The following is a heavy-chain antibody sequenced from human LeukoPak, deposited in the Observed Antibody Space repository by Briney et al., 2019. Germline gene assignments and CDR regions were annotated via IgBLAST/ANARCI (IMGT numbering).Heavy chain of an antibody. CDR2: ISASGGTT. V-gene: IGHV3-23*01. D-gene: IGHD3-9*01. Sequence: GGSLRLSCAASGFTFSSFAMNWVRQAPGKGLEWVSAISASGGTTNYADSVKGRFTISRDNSKNTLFLQMNSLRAEDTAVYYCARVSDDILTGYDYWGQGTLVTVSS. J-gene: IGHJ4*02. CDR1: GFTFSSFA. CDR3: ARVSDDILTGYDY.